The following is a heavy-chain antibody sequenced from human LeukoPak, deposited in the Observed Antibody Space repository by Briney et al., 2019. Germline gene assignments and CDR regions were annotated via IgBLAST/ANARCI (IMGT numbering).Heavy chain of an antibody. D-gene: IGHD6-13*01. Sequence: QTLSLICDISGDSVSRNSAAWAWHSQSQSRGLEWRGRTYYKSKWYNDYAVSVRSRITVNPDTSRNQFSLQLNSVTPDDTAVYYCARVSYSSSWPRNAFDIWGQGTMVTVSS. J-gene: IGHJ3*02. CDR2: TYYKSKWYN. V-gene: IGHV6-1*01. CDR3: ARVSYSSSWPRNAFDI. CDR1: GDSVSRNSAA.